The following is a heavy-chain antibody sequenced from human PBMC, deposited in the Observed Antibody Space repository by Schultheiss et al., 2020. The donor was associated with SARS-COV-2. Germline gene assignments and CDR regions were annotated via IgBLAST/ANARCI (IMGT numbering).Heavy chain of an antibody. V-gene: IGHV3-23*01. CDR3: ARGGTWNDRREDFDI. J-gene: IGHJ3*02. D-gene: IGHD1-1*01. CDR1: GFTFSSYW. CDR2: ISGSGGST. Sequence: GESLKISCAASGFTFSSYWMSWVRQAPGKGLEWVSAISGSGGSTYYADSVKGRFTISRDNSKNTLYLQMNSLRAEDTAVYYCARGGTWNDRREDFDIWGQGTMVTVSS.